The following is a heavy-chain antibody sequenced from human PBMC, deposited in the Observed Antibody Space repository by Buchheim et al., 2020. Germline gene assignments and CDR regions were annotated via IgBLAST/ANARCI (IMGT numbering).Heavy chain of an antibody. CDR2: IWYDGSNK. D-gene: IGHD2-21*02. Sequence: QVQLVESGGGVVQPGRSLRLSCAASGFTFSSYGMHWVRQAPGKGLEWVAVIWYDGSNKYYADSVKGRFTISRDNSKNTMYLQMSSLRAEGAAVYYCARDLTYGGGDCQNEADYFDYWGQGTL. CDR1: GFTFSSYG. CDR3: ARDLTYGGGDCQNEADYFDY. V-gene: IGHV3-33*01. J-gene: IGHJ4*02.